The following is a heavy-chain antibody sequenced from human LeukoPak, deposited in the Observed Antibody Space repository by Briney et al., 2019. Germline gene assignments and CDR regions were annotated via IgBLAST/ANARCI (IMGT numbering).Heavy chain of an antibody. CDR2: IYYSGST. D-gene: IGHD2-2*01. J-gene: IGHJ6*03. V-gene: IGHV4-31*03. Sequence: PSQTLSLTCTVSGGSISSGGYYWSWIRQHPGKGLEWIGYIYYSGSTYYNPSLKSRVTISVDTSKNQFSLELSSVTAADTAVYYCARVSLQVLWKNYMDVWGKGTTVTVSS. CDR1: GGSISSGGYY. CDR3: ARVSLQVLWKNYMDV.